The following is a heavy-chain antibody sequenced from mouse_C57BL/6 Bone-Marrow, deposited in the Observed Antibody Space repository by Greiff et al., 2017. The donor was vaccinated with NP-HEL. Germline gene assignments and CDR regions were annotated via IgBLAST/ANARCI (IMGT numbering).Heavy chain of an antibody. D-gene: IGHD1-1*01. J-gene: IGHJ1*03. V-gene: IGHV1-59*01. CDR2: IDPSDSYT. CDR1: GYTFTSYW. Sequence: QVQLQQPGAELVRPGTSVKLSCKASGYTFTSYWMHWVKQRPGQGLEWIGVIDPSDSYTNYNHKFKGKATLTVDTSSSTAYMQLSSLTSEDSAVYYCAREGTPYYGSSYGYFDVWGTGTTVTVSS. CDR3: AREGTPYYGSSYGYFDV.